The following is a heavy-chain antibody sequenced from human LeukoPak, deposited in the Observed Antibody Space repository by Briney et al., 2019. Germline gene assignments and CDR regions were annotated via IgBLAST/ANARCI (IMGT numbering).Heavy chain of an antibody. Sequence: SETLSLTCAVDGGSFSDYSWSWIRQPPGKGVEGIGDVNHGGSTNYNTSLKRRITISVDTSKNQFSLRLSSVTAADTGVYYCARIGMDYYFYMDVWGKGTTVSVSS. CDR2: VNHGGST. CDR3: ARIGMDYYFYMDV. J-gene: IGHJ6*03. CDR1: GGSFSDYS. V-gene: IGHV4-34*01. D-gene: IGHD1-14*01.